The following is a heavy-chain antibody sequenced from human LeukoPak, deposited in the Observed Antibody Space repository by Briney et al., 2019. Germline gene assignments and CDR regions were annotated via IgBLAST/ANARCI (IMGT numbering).Heavy chain of an antibody. V-gene: IGHV3-23*01. Sequence: GGSLRLSCAASGFTFSSYAMSWVRQAPGKGLERVSAISGSGGSTYYADSVKGRFTISRDNSKNTLYLQMNSLRAEDTAVYYCAKGRIVVVPAAGYYYYYGMDVWGQGTTVTVSS. CDR1: GFTFSSYA. CDR3: AKGRIVVVPAAGYYYYYGMDV. CDR2: ISGSGGST. D-gene: IGHD2-2*01. J-gene: IGHJ6*02.